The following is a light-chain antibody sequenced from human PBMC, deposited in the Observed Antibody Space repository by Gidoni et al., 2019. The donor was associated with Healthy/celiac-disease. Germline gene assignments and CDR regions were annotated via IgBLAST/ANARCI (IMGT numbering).Light chain of an antibody. V-gene: IGKV3-20*01. CDR1: QAVSNSY. J-gene: IGKJ1*01. CDR2: GAS. CDR3: QQYGSSSGA. Sequence: ESVLTQSPGTLSLSPGERATISCRASQAVSNSYLAWYVQKPGQAPRLLIYGASNRATGIPARFSGSGSGTDFTLTISRLEPEDFATYYCQQYGSSSGAFGQGTKVEIK.